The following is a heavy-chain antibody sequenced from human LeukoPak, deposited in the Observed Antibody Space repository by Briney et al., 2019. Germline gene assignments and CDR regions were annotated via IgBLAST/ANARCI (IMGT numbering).Heavy chain of an antibody. CDR3: ARPNRGYSYGR. V-gene: IGHV3-66*04. CDR1: GFTVSSNY. Sequence: GGSLRLSCAASGFTVSSNYMSWVRQAPGKGLEWVSVIYSGGTTYYADSVKGRFTISRDNSKNTLYLQMNSLRVEDTAVYYCARPNRGYSYGRWGQGTLVTVSS. CDR2: IYSGGTT. J-gene: IGHJ4*02. D-gene: IGHD5-18*01.